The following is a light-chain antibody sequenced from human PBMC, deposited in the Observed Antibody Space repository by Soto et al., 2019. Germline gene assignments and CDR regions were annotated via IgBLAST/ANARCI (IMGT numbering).Light chain of an antibody. J-gene: IGKJ2*01. Sequence: EIVLTQSPGALSLSPGERATLSCRASQRITNHFLAWFQQKPGLAPRLLIHGASTRASGVPGRFSGGGSGTDFVLTISRLEPEDFAVYYCQQYGRSPFTFGQGTKLQIK. CDR1: QRITNHF. CDR2: GAS. CDR3: QQYGRSPFT. V-gene: IGKV3-20*01.